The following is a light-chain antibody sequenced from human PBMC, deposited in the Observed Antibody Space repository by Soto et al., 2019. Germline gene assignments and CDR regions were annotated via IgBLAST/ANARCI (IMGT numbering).Light chain of an antibody. CDR1: QSVSSSY. J-gene: IGKJ5*01. CDR3: QQYGSSPTIT. Sequence: EVVLTQSPGTLSFSPGERATLSCSAIQSVSSSYLAWYQQKPGQAPRLLIYGASSRATGIPDRFSGSGSGTDFTLTISRLETEDFAVYYCQQYGSSPTITFGQGTRLEIK. CDR2: GAS. V-gene: IGKV3-20*01.